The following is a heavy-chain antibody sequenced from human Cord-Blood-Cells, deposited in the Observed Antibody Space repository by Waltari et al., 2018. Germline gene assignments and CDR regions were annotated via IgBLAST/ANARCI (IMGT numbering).Heavy chain of an antibody. CDR3: ARVSQSDYDILTGYSGYYYMDV. Sequence: QVQLQESGPGLVKPSETLSLTCTVSGGSISSYYWSWIRQPAGKGLEWIGRIYTSGSTNSNPSRKSLVTMSVDTSKNQFSLKLSSVTAADTAVYYCARVSQSDYDILTGYSGYYYMDVWGKGTTVTVSS. CDR1: GGSISSYY. D-gene: IGHD3-9*01. J-gene: IGHJ6*03. CDR2: IYTSGST. V-gene: IGHV4-4*07.